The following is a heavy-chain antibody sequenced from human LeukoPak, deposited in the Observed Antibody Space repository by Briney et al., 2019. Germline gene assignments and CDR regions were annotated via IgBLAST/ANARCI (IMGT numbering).Heavy chain of an antibody. Sequence: SGTLSLTCAVSGYSISSGYYWGWIRQPPGKGLEWIGSIFHSGNTYYNPSLKSRVTISVDTSKNQFSLKLSSVTAADTAVYYCARQKGCGGDCYSGDWFDPWGQGTLVTVSS. J-gene: IGHJ5*02. D-gene: IGHD2-21*01. V-gene: IGHV4-38-2*01. CDR1: GYSISSGYY. CDR3: ARQKGCGGDCYSGDWFDP. CDR2: IFHSGNT.